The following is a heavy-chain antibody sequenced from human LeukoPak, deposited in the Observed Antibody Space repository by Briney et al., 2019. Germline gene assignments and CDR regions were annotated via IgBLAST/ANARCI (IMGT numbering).Heavy chain of an antibody. CDR1: GYTFNSYD. V-gene: IGHV1-8*01. Sequence: TSVKVSCKASGYTFNSYDINWVRQATGQGLEWMGWMNPNSGNTGYAQKFQGRVTMTRNTSISTAYMELSSLRSEDTAVYYCARRGGSWDYYYYGMDVWGQGTTVTVSS. J-gene: IGHJ6*02. D-gene: IGHD6-13*01. CDR2: MNPNSGNT. CDR3: ARRGGSWDYYYYGMDV.